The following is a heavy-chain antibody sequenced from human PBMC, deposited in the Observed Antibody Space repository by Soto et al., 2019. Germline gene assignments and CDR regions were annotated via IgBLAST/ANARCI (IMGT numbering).Heavy chain of an antibody. CDR2: ISSSSSTI. D-gene: IGHD3-3*01. CDR3: VRGRAVTTPGPNCDY. CDR1: GFTFSSYS. Sequence: EVQLVESGGGLVQPGGSLRLSCVGSGFTFSSYSMNWVRQAPGKGLEWVSYISSSSSTIYYEDSVKGRFTISRDNAENYLYLQMNSLRAEDTALYYCVRGRAVTTPGPNCDYGGQGTLVTVFS. V-gene: IGHV3-48*01. J-gene: IGHJ4*02.